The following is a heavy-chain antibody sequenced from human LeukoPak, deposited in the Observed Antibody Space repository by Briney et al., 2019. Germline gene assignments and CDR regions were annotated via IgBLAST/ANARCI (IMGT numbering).Heavy chain of an antibody. CDR1: GYTFTSYW. D-gene: IGHD2-21*02. V-gene: IGHV5-51*01. J-gene: IGHJ3*02. CDR2: VYPGDSDI. Sequence: GESLKISCKGSGYTFTSYWIGWVRQMPGKGLEWMGIVYPGDSDIRYSPSFQGQVTISADKSISTAYLQWSSLKASDTAMYYCARHGGGAYCGGDCLSDAFDIWGQGTMVTVSS. CDR3: ARHGGGAYCGGDCLSDAFDI.